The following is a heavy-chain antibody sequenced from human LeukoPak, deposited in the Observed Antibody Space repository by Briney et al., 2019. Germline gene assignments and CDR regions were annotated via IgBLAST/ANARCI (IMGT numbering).Heavy chain of an antibody. CDR1: GFPFNRSA. CDR2: ISGGGDA. J-gene: IGHJ4*02. V-gene: IGHV3-23*01. CDR3: AKEGITGADS. Sequence: SGGSLTLSCTASGFPFNRSAMSWVRQAPGQGLAWVSAISGGGDAHYADSVKGRFTISRDNSKNTLFLHMNNLTADDTALYYCAKEGITGADSWGQGTLVSVSS.